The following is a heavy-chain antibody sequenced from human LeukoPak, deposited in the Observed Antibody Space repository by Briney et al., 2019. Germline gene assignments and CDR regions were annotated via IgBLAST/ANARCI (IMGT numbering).Heavy chain of an antibody. D-gene: IGHD3-10*01. Sequence: SVKVSCKASGGTFSNYAVSWVRQAPGQGLEWMGGFIPVFGPANYAQKFQGRVTITADESTSTAYMELSSLRSEDTAVYYCARDGRSYYYGSGSYGDYFDYWGQGTLVTVSS. CDR1: GGTFSNYA. CDR2: FIPVFGPA. V-gene: IGHV1-69*13. J-gene: IGHJ4*02. CDR3: ARDGRSYYYGSGSYGDYFDY.